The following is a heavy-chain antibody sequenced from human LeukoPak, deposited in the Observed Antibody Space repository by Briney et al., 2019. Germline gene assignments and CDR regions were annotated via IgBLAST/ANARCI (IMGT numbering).Heavy chain of an antibody. CDR1: GYTLTELS. D-gene: IGHD3-22*01. V-gene: IGHV1-24*01. Sequence: ASVKVSCKVSGYTLTELSMHWVRQAPGKGLEWMGGFDPEDGETIYAQKFQGRVTMTEDTSTDTAYMELSSLRSEDTAVHYCATRGYYDSSGYEEFDYWGQGTLVTVSS. CDR2: FDPEDGET. J-gene: IGHJ4*02. CDR3: ATRGYYDSSGYEEFDY.